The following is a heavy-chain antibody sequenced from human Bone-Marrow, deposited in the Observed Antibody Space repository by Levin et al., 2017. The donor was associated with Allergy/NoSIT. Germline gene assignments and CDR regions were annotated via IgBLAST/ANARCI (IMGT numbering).Heavy chain of an antibody. D-gene: IGHD1-14*01. CDR3: VTPSGEPGPFDS. V-gene: IGHV3-30*03. CDR2: ISDDGSKK. Sequence: PGGSLRLSCAASGFLFSSYVMHWVRQAPGKGLEWVGMISDDGSKKYYGDSVRGRFTISRDNSKNTLFLQMNSLGPEDTALYYCVTPSGEPGPFDSWGQGALVIVSS. J-gene: IGHJ4*02. CDR1: GFLFSSYV.